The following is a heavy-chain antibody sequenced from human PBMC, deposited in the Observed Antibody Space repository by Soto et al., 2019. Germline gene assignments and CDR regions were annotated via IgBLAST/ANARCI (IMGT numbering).Heavy chain of an antibody. Sequence: GGSLRLSCAASGFTFSNAWMSWVRQAPGKGLEWVGRIKSKTDGGTTDYAAPVKGRFTISRDDSKNTLYLQMNSLKTEDTAVYYCTTDVPPGLLWFGESMGSWGQGTLVTVSS. CDR2: IKSKTDGGTT. V-gene: IGHV3-15*01. CDR1: GFTFSNAW. J-gene: IGHJ5*02. CDR3: TTDVPPGLLWFGESMGS. D-gene: IGHD3-10*01.